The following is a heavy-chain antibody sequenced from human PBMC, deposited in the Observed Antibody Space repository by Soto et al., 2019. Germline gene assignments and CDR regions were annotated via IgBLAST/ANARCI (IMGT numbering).Heavy chain of an antibody. CDR3: AGIVVPAAIRKYYYYYGMDV. D-gene: IGHD2-2*02. V-gene: IGHV1-18*01. CDR1: GYTFTSYG. J-gene: IGHJ6*02. Sequence: ASVKVSCKASGYTFTSYGISWVRQAPGQGLEWMGWISAYNGNTNYAQKLQGRVTMTTDTSTSKAYMELRSLRSDDTAVYYCAGIVVPAAIRKYYYYYGMDVWGQGTTVTVSS. CDR2: ISAYNGNT.